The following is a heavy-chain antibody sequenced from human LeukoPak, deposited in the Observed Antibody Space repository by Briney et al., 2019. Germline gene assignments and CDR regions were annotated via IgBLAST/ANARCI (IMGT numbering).Heavy chain of an antibody. CDR1: GFTFSNYE. CDR3: AREKSGDLEGEAVFGGAPFDY. Sequence: GGSLRLSCAASGFTFSNYEMNWIRQAPGKGLEWVSGISAGGITIYYADSVKGRFTISRDDAKNSVFLQMSSLRVDDTAVYYCAREKSGDLEGEAVFGGAPFDYWGQGTLVTASS. V-gene: IGHV3-48*03. D-gene: IGHD3-16*01. J-gene: IGHJ4*02. CDR2: ISAGGITI.